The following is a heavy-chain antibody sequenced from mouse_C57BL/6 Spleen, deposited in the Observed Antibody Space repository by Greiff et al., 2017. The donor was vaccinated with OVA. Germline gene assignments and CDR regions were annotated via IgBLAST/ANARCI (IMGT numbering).Heavy chain of an antibody. CDR3: TRERNYAMDY. CDR2: IDPETGGT. J-gene: IGHJ4*01. V-gene: IGHV1-15*01. Sequence: SGAELVRPGASVTLSCKASGYTFTDYEMHWVKQTPVHGLEWIGAIDPETGGTAYNQKFKGKAILTADKSSSTAYMELRSLTSEDSAVYYCTRERNYAMDYWGQGTSVTVSS. CDR1: GYTFTDYE.